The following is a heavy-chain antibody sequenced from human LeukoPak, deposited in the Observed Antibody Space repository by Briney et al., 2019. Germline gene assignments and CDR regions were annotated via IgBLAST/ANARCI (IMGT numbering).Heavy chain of an antibody. V-gene: IGHV4-59*01. CDR2: IYYSGST. CDR1: GGSISSYY. J-gene: IGHJ4*02. D-gene: IGHD6-6*01. CDR3: ARDGSSSGDPFDY. Sequence: PSETLSLTCTVSGGSISSYYWSWIRQPPGKGLEWFGYIYYSGSTNYNPSLKSRVTISVDTSKNQFSLKLSSVTAADTAVYYCARDGSSSGDPFDYWGQGTLVTVSS.